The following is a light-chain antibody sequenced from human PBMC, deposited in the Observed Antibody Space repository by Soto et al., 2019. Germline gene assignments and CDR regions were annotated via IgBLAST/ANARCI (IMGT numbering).Light chain of an antibody. CDR1: QSVSSN. CDR3: QQYNNWPRT. CDR2: GAS. V-gene: IGKV3-15*01. Sequence: EIVMTQSPATLSVSPGERATLSCRASQSVSSNLAWYQQKPGQAPRLLIYGASTRATGIPARFSGSGSGTEFNLTISSLQSEDFAVYCCQQYNNWPRTFGQGTKADSK. J-gene: IGKJ1*01.